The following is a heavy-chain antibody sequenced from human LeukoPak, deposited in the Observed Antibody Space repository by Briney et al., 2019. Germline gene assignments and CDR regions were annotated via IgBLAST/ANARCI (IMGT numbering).Heavy chain of an antibody. Sequence: SETLSLTCAVYGGPFSGYYWSWIRQPPGKGLEWIGEINHSGSTNYNPSLKSRVTISVDTSKNQFSLRLSSVTAADTAVYYCARVEWEPWRLDYWGQGTLVTVSS. J-gene: IGHJ4*02. D-gene: IGHD1-26*01. CDR3: ARVEWEPWRLDY. CDR2: INHSGST. CDR1: GGPFSGYY. V-gene: IGHV4-34*01.